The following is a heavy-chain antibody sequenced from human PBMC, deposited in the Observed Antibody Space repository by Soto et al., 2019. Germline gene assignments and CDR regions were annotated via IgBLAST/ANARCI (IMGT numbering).Heavy chain of an antibody. Sequence: QVQLVQSGAEVKTPGSSVKVSCKASVGTFSSYSINWVRQAPGHGLEWMGRLITMFGTTDYAQRFQGRVTFTADESTSTASIEVTDLTSEDTAVYYCARAVVLTFTRFYDMDVWGQGTTVTVSS. V-gene: IGHV1-69*18. CDR2: LITMFGTT. CDR1: VGTFSSYS. CDR3: ARAVVLTFTRFYDMDV. J-gene: IGHJ6*02. D-gene: IGHD3-9*01.